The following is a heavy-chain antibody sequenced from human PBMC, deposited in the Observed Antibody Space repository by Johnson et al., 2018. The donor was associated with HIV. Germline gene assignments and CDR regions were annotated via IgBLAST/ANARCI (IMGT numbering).Heavy chain of an antibody. CDR1: GFIFSNAW. CDR2: IKSKTDGGTT. D-gene: IGHD1-26*01. V-gene: IGHV3-15*01. Sequence: VQLVESGGGLVKPGGSLRLSCAASGFIFSNAWMSWVRQAPGNGLEWVGRIKSKTDGGTTDYAAPVKGRFTISRDNAKNSLYLQMNSLRAEDTAVYYCARRGVGATTDAFDLWGQGTMVTVSS. CDR3: ARRGVGATTDAFDL. J-gene: IGHJ3*01.